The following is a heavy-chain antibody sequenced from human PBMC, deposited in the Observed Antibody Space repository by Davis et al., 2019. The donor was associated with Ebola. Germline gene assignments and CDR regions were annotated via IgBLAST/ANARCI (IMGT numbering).Heavy chain of an antibody. CDR3: ARFLTRDGDTHYWYFDL. CDR2: IYYSGST. CDR1: GGSISSSSYY. D-gene: IGHD5-24*01. J-gene: IGHJ2*01. Sequence: MPSETLSLTCTVSGGSISSSSYYWGWIRQPPGKGLEWIGSIYYSGSTYYNPSLRSRVTMSVDKSKNQFFLKLTSVTAADTAIYYCARFLTRDGDTHYWYFDLWGRGTLVTVSS. V-gene: IGHV4-39*07.